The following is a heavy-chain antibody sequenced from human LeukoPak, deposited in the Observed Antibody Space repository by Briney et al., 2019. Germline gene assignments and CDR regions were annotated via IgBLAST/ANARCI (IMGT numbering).Heavy chain of an antibody. Sequence: GGSLRLSCAASGFTLSSNYMSWVRQAPGKGLEWVSVIYSGGSTYYADSVTGRFTISRDNSKNTLYLQMNSMRAEDTAVYYCARSGYRYYYYYMDVWGKGTRVTVSS. J-gene: IGHJ6*03. CDR3: ARSGYRYYYYYMDV. D-gene: IGHD3-22*01. CDR2: IYSGGST. V-gene: IGHV3-53*01. CDR1: GFTLSSNY.